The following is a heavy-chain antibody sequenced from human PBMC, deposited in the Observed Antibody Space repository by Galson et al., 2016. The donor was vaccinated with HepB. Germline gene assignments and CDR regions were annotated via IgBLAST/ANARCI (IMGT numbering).Heavy chain of an antibody. CDR1: GFTFSNYG. D-gene: IGHD2-8*01. J-gene: IGHJ6*02. Sequence: SLRLSCATSGFTFSNYGMHWVRQAPGKGLEWVAIIWHDGSEKYYADSVKGRFTISRDNSKNTLYLQMNSLRAEDTALYYCTIDHPRQWRTFYYYGMDVWGQGTTVTVSS. CDR3: TIDHPRQWRTFYYYGMDV. CDR2: IWHDGSEK. V-gene: IGHV3-33*01.